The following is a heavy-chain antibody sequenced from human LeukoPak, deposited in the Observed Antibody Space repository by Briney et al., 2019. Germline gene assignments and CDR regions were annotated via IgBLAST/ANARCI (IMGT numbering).Heavy chain of an antibody. CDR3: ARTVGARAKYFDY. CDR1: GGSISSSSYY. Sequence: SETLSLTCTVSGGSISSSSYYWGWIRQPPGKGLEWIGSIYYSGSTYYNPSLKSRVTISVDTSKNQFSLKLSSVTAADTAVYYCARTVGARAKYFDYWGQGTLVTVSS. J-gene: IGHJ4*02. V-gene: IGHV4-39*07. CDR2: IYYSGST. D-gene: IGHD1-26*01.